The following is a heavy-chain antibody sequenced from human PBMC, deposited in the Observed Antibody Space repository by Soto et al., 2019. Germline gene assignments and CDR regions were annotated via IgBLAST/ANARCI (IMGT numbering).Heavy chain of an antibody. Sequence: NLSETLSLTCAVSGGSISSSNWWSWVRQPPGKGLEWIGEIYHSGSTNYNPSLKSRVTISVDKSKNQFSLKLSSVTAADTAVYYCASQPGDYYDSSGYSRGYWGQGTLVTVSS. CDR2: IYHSGST. V-gene: IGHV4-4*02. D-gene: IGHD3-22*01. J-gene: IGHJ4*02. CDR1: GGSISSSNW. CDR3: ASQPGDYYDSSGYSRGY.